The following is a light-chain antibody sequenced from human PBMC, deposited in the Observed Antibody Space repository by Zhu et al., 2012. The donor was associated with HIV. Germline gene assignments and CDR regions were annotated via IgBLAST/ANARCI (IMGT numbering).Light chain of an antibody. V-gene: IGKV1-5*03. CDR2: KES. CDR3: QQYNDYST. Sequence: DIQLTQSPPTLSASVGDRVTITCRASQSINSWLAWYQQKLGKAPKLLIYKESTLESGVPSRFSGRGSGTEFTLTISSLQPDDFATYFCQQYNDYSTFGQGTKVEVK. CDR1: QSINSW. J-gene: IGKJ1*01.